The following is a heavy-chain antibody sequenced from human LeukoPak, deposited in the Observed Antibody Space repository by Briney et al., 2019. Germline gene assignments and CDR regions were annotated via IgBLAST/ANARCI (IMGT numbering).Heavy chain of an antibody. J-gene: IGHJ3*02. Sequence: ASVKVSCKASGYTFTSYYMHWVRQAPGQGLEWMGIINPSGGSTSYAQKFQGRVTMTRDVSTSTVYMELSSLRSEDTAVYYCATIKPPYEYAFDIWGQGTMVTVSS. D-gene: IGHD5-12*01. CDR1: GYTFTSYY. CDR3: ATIKPPYEYAFDI. V-gene: IGHV1-46*01. CDR2: INPSGGST.